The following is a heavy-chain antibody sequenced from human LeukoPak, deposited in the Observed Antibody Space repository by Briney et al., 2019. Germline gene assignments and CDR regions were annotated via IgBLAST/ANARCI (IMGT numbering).Heavy chain of an antibody. D-gene: IGHD1-26*01. CDR2: IYNSEST. CDR3: ARAYSDAPDC. J-gene: IGHJ4*02. V-gene: IGHV4-30-4*01. Sequence: SETLSLTCTVSGSSISSGDYYWSWIRQTPGKGLEWIGYIYNSESTYYNPSVRSRVTISADTSKNQFSLKLNSVTAADTAVYYCARAYSDAPDCWGQGILFTVSS. CDR1: GSSISSGDYY.